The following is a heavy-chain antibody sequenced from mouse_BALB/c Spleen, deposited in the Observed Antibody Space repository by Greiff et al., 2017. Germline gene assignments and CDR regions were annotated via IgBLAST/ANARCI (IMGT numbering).Heavy chain of an antibody. CDR2: ISYDGSN. CDR1: GYSITSGYF. Sequence: EVKLLESGPGLVKPSQSLSLTCSVTGYSITSGYFWCWIRQPPGNLLEWMGYISYDGSNNYNPSLKNRITITRDTSKNQLFLKLNFVTTEDTATYCCAREWGYAMDYWGQGTSVTVSS. CDR3: AREWGYAMDY. V-gene: IGHV3-6*02. J-gene: IGHJ4*01.